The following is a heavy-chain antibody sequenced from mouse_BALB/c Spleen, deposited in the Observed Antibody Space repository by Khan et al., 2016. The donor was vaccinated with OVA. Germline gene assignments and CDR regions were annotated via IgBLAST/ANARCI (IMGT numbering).Heavy chain of an antibody. CDR2: IDPETSNT. Sequence: VQLKQSGAELARPGALVKLSCKASGFNIKDYYIHWVKQRPEQGLEWIGWIDPETSNTIYDPKFKGKASITADPSSNTANLQLSSLTSEDTAVYYCARNGYSPWFAYWGQGTLVTVSA. CDR3: ARNGYSPWFAY. V-gene: IGHV14-1*02. D-gene: IGHD2-3*01. J-gene: IGHJ3*01. CDR1: GFNIKDYY.